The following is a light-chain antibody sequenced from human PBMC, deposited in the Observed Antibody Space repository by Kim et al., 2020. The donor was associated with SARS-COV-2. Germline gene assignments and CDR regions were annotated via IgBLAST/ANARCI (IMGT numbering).Light chain of an antibody. Sequence: ASIGDRITITCRASQSISSWLAWYQQKPGKPPKLQIYKASSLESGVPSRFSGSASGTEFTLTISSLQPDDFATYYCQQYNSYPWTFGQGTKVDI. CDR1: QSISSW. V-gene: IGKV1-5*03. CDR2: KAS. CDR3: QQYNSYPWT. J-gene: IGKJ1*01.